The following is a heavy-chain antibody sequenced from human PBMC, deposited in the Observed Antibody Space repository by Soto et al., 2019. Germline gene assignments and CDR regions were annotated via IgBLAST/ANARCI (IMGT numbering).Heavy chain of an antibody. J-gene: IGHJ6*02. Sequence: SQTLSLTCAISGDSVSSNSAAWNWIRQSSSRGLEWLGRTYYRSKWFNDYAVSVKSRITINPDTSKNQFSLQLNSVTPEDAAVYYCSRDRAVAGTYYYGMDVWGQGTTVTVSS. CDR3: SRDRAVAGTYYYGMDV. D-gene: IGHD6-19*01. CDR2: TYYRSKWFN. CDR1: GDSVSSNSAA. V-gene: IGHV6-1*01.